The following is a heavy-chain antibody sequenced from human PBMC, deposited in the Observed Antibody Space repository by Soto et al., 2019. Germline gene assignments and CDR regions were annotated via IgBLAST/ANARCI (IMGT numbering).Heavy chain of an antibody. D-gene: IGHD3-22*01. CDR2: IYSGGST. J-gene: IGHJ4*02. V-gene: IGHV3-66*01. CDR1: GFTVSSNY. CDR3: GRDNYDSSGYYHRGFDY. Sequence: PGGSLRLSCAASGFTVSSNYMSWVRQAPGKGLEWVSVIYSGGSTYYADSVKGRFTISRDNSKNTLYLQMNSLRAEDTAVYYCGRDNYDSSGYYHRGFDYWGQGTLVTVSS.